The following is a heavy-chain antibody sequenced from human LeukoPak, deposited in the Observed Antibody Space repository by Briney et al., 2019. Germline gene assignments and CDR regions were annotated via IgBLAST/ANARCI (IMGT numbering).Heavy chain of an antibody. CDR2: IIPILGIA. V-gene: IGHV1-69*04. CDR3: ARASVELWLYIDY. D-gene: IGHD3-16*01. CDR1: GGTFSSYA. Sequence: ASVKVSCKASGGTFSSYAISWVRQAPGQGLEWMGRIIPILGIANYAQKFQGRVTITADKSTSTAYMELSSLRSEDTAVYYCARASVELWLYIDYWGQGTLVTVSS. J-gene: IGHJ4*02.